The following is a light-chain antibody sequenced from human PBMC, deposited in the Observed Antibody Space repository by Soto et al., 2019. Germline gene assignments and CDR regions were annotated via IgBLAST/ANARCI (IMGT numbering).Light chain of an antibody. CDR1: SSDVGGSDP. V-gene: IGLV2-14*03. Sequence: QSALTQPASVSDSPGQSITISCTGTSSDVGGSDPVSWYQQYPGKAPKLMIYDVSNRPSGVSDRFSGSKSGNTASLTISGLQAEDEADYYCSSYPGSTVVFGGGTKLTVL. CDR3: SSYPGSTVV. J-gene: IGLJ3*02. CDR2: DVS.